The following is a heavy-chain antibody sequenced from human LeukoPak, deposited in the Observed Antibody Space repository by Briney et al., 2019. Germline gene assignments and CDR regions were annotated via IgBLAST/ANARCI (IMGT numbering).Heavy chain of an antibody. D-gene: IGHD3-10*02. V-gene: IGHV4-59*11. Sequence: SETLSLACTVPGSGISSPYWSWVRQPAGKGRQWIEYIYHSGSTNYDPSLKSRVTISIVTSKNQFSVKLTSVTAADTVVYYCARRAFSVSTVRGVNWYFDLWGRGTLVTVSS. CDR3: ARRAFSVSTVRGVNWYFDL. CDR1: GSGISSPY. J-gene: IGHJ2*01. CDR2: IYHSGST.